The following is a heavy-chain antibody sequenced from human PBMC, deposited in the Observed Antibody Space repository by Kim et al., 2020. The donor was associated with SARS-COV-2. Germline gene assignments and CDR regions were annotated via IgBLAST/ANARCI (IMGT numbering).Heavy chain of an antibody. CDR3: ARHRGNGSGRTNWFDP. CDR2: LYYSVST. D-gene: IGHD3-10*01. V-gene: IGHV4-39*01. CDR1: VGFISSSSYY. Sequence: SETLSLTCTVSVGFISSSSYYLGWIRQPLGKGLEWIGSLYYSVSTYYNPSLKSRVTISVDTSKNQFSLKLSSVTAADTAVYYCARHRGNGSGRTNWFDPWGQGTLVTVSS. J-gene: IGHJ5*02.